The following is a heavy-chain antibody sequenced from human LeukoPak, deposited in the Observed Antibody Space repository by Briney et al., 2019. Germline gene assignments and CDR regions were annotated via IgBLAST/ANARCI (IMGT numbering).Heavy chain of an antibody. D-gene: IGHD5-18*01. CDR1: GFTFGDYW. Sequence: PGGSLRLSCAASGFTFGDYWMSWVRQAPGKGLEWVANIQQDGSEKYYVDSVKGRFTISRDNAKKSLLLQVSSLRGEDTAVYYCARDRGFSYGIDFWGQGTLVTVSS. CDR3: ARDRGFSYGIDF. V-gene: IGHV3-7*04. CDR2: IQQDGSEK. J-gene: IGHJ4*03.